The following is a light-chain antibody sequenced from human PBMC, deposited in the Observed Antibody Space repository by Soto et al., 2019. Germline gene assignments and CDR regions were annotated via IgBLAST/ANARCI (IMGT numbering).Light chain of an antibody. CDR1: SSDVGNYNL. J-gene: IGLJ1*01. Sequence: QSVLTHPASVSGSPGQSITISCPGTSSDVGNYNLVSWYQHHPGKAPKLMIYEDYKRPSGVSNRFSGSNSGNTASLTISGLQAEDEAHYYCCSYAGTYVFGTGNKVTVL. V-gene: IGLV2-23*01. CDR2: EDY. CDR3: CSYAGTYV.